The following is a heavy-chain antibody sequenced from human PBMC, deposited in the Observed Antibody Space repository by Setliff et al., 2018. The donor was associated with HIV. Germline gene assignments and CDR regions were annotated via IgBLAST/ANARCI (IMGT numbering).Heavy chain of an antibody. CDR1: GGTFSNYA. D-gene: IGHD2-8*01. CDR2: LIPIVDIT. J-gene: IGHJ3*02. Sequence: VASVKVSCKASGGTFSNYAFSWVQQAPGQGLEWMGGLIPIVDITKSTQKFRDRVTFTADESTKTAQMELSGLTFEDTAVYYCAKGPNFEDAFDIWGQGTVVTVSS. V-gene: IGHV1-69*10. CDR3: AKGPNFEDAFDI.